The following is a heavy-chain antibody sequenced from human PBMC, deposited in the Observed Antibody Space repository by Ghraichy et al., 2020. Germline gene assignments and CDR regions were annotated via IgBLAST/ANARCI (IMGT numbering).Heavy chain of an antibody. Sequence: GGSLRLSCAASGFTFSSYAMSWVRQAPGKGLEWVSAISGSGGSTYYADSVKGRFTISRDNSKNRLYLQMNSLRAEDTAVYYCASQLAYYYGSGERFDYWGQGTLVTVSS. J-gene: IGHJ4*02. CDR2: ISGSGGST. V-gene: IGHV3-23*01. CDR3: ASQLAYYYGSGERFDY. CDR1: GFTFSSYA. D-gene: IGHD3-10*01.